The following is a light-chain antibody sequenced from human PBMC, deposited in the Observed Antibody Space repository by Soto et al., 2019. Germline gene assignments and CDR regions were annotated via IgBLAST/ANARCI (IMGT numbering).Light chain of an antibody. CDR1: SSDVGGYDY. CDR2: EVF. V-gene: IGLV2-14*03. CDR3: CSYTTTSTFV. J-gene: IGLJ2*01. Sequence: QSALTQPASVSGSPGQSITISCTGTSSDVGGYDYVSWYQQHPGKVPKLMIYEVFRRPSGISDRFSGSKSGNTASLTISGLQSEDEADYYCCSYTTTSTFVFGGGTKVTVL.